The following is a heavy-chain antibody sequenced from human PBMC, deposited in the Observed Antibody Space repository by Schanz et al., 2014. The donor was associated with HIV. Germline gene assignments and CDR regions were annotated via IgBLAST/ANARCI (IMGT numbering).Heavy chain of an antibody. V-gene: IGHV1-8*01. J-gene: IGHJ6*02. Sequence: QVQLVQSGAEVKKPGASVKVSCKASGYTFTNYDINWVRQATGQGLEWMGWMNPNSGNTGYAQKFQGRVTMTRDTSKSTAYMDLSSLSFVDASVDCVARRRSDLLPAAIVLHYYYGFDVWGQGTTVTVS. D-gene: IGHD2-2*02. CDR1: GYTFTNYD. CDR2: MNPNSGNT. CDR3: ARRRSDLLPAAIVLHYYYGFDV.